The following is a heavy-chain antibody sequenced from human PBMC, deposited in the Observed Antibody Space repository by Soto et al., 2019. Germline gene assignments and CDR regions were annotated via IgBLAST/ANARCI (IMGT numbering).Heavy chain of an antibody. D-gene: IGHD6-13*01. J-gene: IGHJ6*02. V-gene: IGHV1-2*02. CDR1: GYTFTGYY. CDR3: ARAGSSSFYYYYGMDV. CDR2: INPNSGGT. Sequence: ASVEVSCKXSGYTFTGYYMHWVRQAPGQGLEWMGWINPNSGGTNYAQKFQGRVTMTRDTSISTAYMELSRLRSDDTAVYYRARAGSSSFYYYYGMDVWGQGTTVTVSS.